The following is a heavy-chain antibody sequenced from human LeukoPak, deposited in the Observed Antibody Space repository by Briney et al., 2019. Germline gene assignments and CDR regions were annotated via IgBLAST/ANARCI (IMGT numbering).Heavy chain of an antibody. Sequence: SETLSLTCTVSGGSISSYYWSWIRQPPGKGLEWIGSIYYSGSTYHNPSLKSRVTISVDTSKNQFSLKLSSVTAADTAVYYCATTTIRLGYWGQGTLVTVSS. CDR1: GGSISSYY. CDR2: IYYSGST. V-gene: IGHV4-39*07. J-gene: IGHJ4*02. D-gene: IGHD1-26*01. CDR3: ATTTIRLGY.